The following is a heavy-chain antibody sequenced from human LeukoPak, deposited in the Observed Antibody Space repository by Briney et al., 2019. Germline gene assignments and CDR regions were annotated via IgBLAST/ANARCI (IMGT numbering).Heavy chain of an antibody. CDR1: GYTFTSYG. J-gene: IGHJ5*02. D-gene: IGHD6-19*01. Sequence: GASVNVSCKASGYTFTSYGISWVRQAPGQGLEWMGWISAYNGNTNYAQKLQGRVTMTTDTSTSTAYMELRSLRSDDTAVYYCARVIAVAERFWFDPWGQGTLVTVSS. V-gene: IGHV1-18*01. CDR2: ISAYNGNT. CDR3: ARVIAVAERFWFDP.